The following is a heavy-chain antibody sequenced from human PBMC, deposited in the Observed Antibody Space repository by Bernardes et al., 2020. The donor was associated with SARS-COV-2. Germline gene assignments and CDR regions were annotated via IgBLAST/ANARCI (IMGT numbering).Heavy chain of an antibody. J-gene: IGHJ3*02. V-gene: IGHV3-23*01. CDR2: IVGSGGTT. Sequence: WGSLTLSCAASGFTFSRYSMNWVRQAPGKGLEWVECIVGSGGTTSYADSVMGRSTISRVTSNNTLYLQMKSVRAEDTAVYYCAKSGGSYYDDAFDIWGQGTMVTVSS. CDR3: AKSGGSYYDDAFDI. D-gene: IGHD3-10*01. CDR1: GFTFSRYS.